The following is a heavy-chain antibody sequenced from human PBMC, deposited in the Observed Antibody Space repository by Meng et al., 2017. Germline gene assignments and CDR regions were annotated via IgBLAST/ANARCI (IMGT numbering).Heavy chain of an antibody. D-gene: IGHD6-19*01. V-gene: IGHV4-39*07. CDR2: IYYSGST. CDR1: SGPISSMRYY. Sequence: GPGLGKPLGTLSLTCTLSSGPISSMRYYWGSFRKPPGKGLEWIGSIYYSGSTYYNPSLKSRVTISVDTSKNQFSLKLSSVTAADTAVYYCASLRIAVAGINWFDPWGQGTLVTVSS. CDR3: ASLRIAVAGINWFDP. J-gene: IGHJ5*02.